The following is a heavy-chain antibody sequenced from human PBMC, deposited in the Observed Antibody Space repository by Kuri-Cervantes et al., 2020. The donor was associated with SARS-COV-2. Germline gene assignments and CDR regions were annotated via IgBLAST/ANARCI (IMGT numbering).Heavy chain of an antibody. CDR1: GFTFSSYG. Sequence: GESLKISCAASGFTFSSYGMHWVRQAPGKGLEWVAVIWYDGSNKYYADSVKGRFTISGDNSKNTLYLQMNSLRAEDTAVYYCAKSRWQQLSWLDYWGQGTLVTVSS. D-gene: IGHD6-13*01. CDR3: AKSRWQQLSWLDY. V-gene: IGHV3-33*06. CDR2: IWYDGSNK. J-gene: IGHJ4*02.